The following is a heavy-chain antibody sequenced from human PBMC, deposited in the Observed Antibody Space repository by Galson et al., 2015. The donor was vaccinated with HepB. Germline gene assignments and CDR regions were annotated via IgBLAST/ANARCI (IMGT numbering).Heavy chain of an antibody. V-gene: IGHV3-66*01. J-gene: IGHJ4*02. CDR1: GFTVSSNY. Sequence: SLRLSCAASGFTVSSNYMSWVRQAPGKGLEWVSVIYSGGSTYYADSVKGRFTISRDNSKNTLSLQMNSLRDEDTAVYYCARDLGSTSGFDYWGQGTLVTVSS. D-gene: IGHD6-6*01. CDR2: IYSGGST. CDR3: ARDLGSTSGFDY.